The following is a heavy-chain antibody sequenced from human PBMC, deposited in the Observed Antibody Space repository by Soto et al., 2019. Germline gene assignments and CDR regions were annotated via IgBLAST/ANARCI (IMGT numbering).Heavy chain of an antibody. CDR1: GYTFTSYG. D-gene: IGHD6-19*01. Sequence: GASVKVSCKASGYTFTSYGISWVRQAPGQGLEWMGWISAYNGNTNYAQKLQSRVTMTTDTSTSTAYMELRRLRSDDTAVYYCATLGVVGTRYAFDIWGQGTMVTVSS. V-gene: IGHV1-18*04. CDR2: ISAYNGNT. J-gene: IGHJ3*02. CDR3: ATLGVVGTRYAFDI.